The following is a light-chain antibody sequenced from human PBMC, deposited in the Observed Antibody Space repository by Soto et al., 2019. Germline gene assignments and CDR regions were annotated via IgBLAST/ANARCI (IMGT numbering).Light chain of an antibody. V-gene: IGLV2-23*01. CDR2: EGS. CDR1: SSDVGRYNL. Sequence: QSALTQPASVSGSPGQSITISCTGTSSDVGRYNLVSWYQQHPGKAPKLMIYEGSKRPSGVSNRFSGSKSGNTASLTISGLQAEDEADYYCCSYAGPPYVVFGGGTKVTVL. CDR3: CSYAGPPYVV. J-gene: IGLJ2*01.